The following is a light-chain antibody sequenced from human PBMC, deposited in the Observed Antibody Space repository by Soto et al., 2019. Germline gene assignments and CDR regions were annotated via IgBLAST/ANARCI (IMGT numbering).Light chain of an antibody. CDR1: QNIGSN. Sequence: EIVMTQSPATLSVSPGERATLSCRASQNIGSNLAGYQQRPGQAPSLLMFGASTRATGIPARVNGSGSGTQFTLTISSLQSEDSAVYYCQQYNHWLPWTFGQGPKVEIK. V-gene: IGKV3-15*01. CDR2: GAS. J-gene: IGKJ1*01. CDR3: QQYNHWLPWT.